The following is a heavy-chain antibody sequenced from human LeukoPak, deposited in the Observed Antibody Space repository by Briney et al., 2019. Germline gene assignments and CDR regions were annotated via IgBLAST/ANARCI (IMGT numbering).Heavy chain of an antibody. CDR3: ARYARVTAKGFDL. D-gene: IGHD2-21*02. Sequence: SETLSLTCTVSGGSISSYYWSWIRQPPGKRLEWIGYIYYSGNTDYNPSLKSRVTVSVDTSKNQFSLKLSSVTAADTAVYYCARYARVTAKGFDLWGQGTMVTVSS. CDR2: IYYSGNT. J-gene: IGHJ3*01. CDR1: GGSISSYY. V-gene: IGHV4-59*01.